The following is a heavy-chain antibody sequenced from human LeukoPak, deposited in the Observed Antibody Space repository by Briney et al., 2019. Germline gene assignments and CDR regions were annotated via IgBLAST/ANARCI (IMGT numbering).Heavy chain of an antibody. V-gene: IGHV3-7*01. CDR3: ARMEDYGMDV. J-gene: IGHJ6*02. CDR2: IKQDGSEK. CDR1: GSSFDSHY. Sequence: GGSLRLSCTASGSSFDSHYMSWVRQAPGKGLEWVANIKQDGSEKYYVDSVKGRFTISRDNAKNSLYLQMNSLRAEDTAVYYCARMEDYGMDVWGQGTTVTVSS. D-gene: IGHD3-3*01.